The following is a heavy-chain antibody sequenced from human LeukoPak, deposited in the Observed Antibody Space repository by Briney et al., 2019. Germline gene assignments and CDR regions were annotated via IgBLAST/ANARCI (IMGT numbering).Heavy chain of an antibody. V-gene: IGHV5-51*01. CDR2: IYPGDSDT. CDR1: GYSFTSYW. Sequence: GESLKISCKGSGYSFTSYWIGWVRQMPGKGLEWMGIIYPGDSDTRYSPSFQGQVTISADKSISTAYLQWSSLKASDTAMYYCARHQIVGATRSPFDYWGQGALVTVSS. D-gene: IGHD1-26*01. J-gene: IGHJ4*02. CDR3: ARHQIVGATRSPFDY.